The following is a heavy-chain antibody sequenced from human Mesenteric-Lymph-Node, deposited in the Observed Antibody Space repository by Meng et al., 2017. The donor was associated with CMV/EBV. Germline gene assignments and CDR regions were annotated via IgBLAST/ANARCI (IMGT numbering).Heavy chain of an antibody. J-gene: IGHJ4*02. CDR1: GGSFSSYA. D-gene: IGHD1-26*01. Sequence: SVKVSCKASGGTSGGSFSSYAISWVRQAPGQGLEWMRGIIPIFGAANYAQKFQGRVTISTDESTTTVYMVLSSLRSEDTAVYYCARNAYGGTYRGPFDSWGPGTQVTVSS. CDR3: ARNAYGGTYRGPFDS. V-gene: IGHV1-69*05. CDR2: IIPIFGAA.